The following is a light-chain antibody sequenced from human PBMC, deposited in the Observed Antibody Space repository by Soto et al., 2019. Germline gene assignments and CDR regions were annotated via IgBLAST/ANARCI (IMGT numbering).Light chain of an antibody. CDR1: QSVSSN. J-gene: IGKJ1*01. CDR3: QQYNNWPPGT. V-gene: IGKV3-15*01. CDR2: GAS. Sequence: EIVMTQSPATLSVSPGERATLSCRASQSVSSNLAWYQQKPGQDPRLLIYGASTRATGIPARFSGSVSGTEFTLTISSLQSEDFAVYYCQQYNNWPPGTFGQGTKVVIK.